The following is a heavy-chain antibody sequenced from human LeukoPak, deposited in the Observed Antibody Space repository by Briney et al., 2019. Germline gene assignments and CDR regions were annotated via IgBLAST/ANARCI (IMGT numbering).Heavy chain of an antibody. CDR3: AREGTYYYDSSGRKEGAFDI. J-gene: IGHJ3*02. D-gene: IGHD3-22*01. V-gene: IGHV3-21*01. CDR1: GFTFSSYS. CDR2: ISSSSSYI. Sequence: GGSLRLSCAASGFTFSSYSMNWVRQAPGKGLEWVSSISSSSSYIYYADSVKGRFTISRDNAKNSLYLQMNSLRAEDTAVYYCAREGTYYYDSSGRKEGAFDIWGQGTMVTVSS.